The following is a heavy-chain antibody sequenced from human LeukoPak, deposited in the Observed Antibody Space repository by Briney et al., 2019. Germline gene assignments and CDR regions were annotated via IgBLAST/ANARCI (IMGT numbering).Heavy chain of an antibody. CDR3: ARGGNCSGGSCYSDRGWFDP. J-gene: IGHJ5*02. CDR1: GGSISSYY. D-gene: IGHD2-15*01. V-gene: IGHV4-59*01. Sequence: PSETLSLTCTVSGGSISSYYWSWLRQPPGKGLEWIGYIYYSGSTNYNPSLKSRVTISLDTSKNQFSLKLSSVTAADTAVYYCARGGNCSGGSCYSDRGWFDPWGQGTLVTVSS. CDR2: IYYSGST.